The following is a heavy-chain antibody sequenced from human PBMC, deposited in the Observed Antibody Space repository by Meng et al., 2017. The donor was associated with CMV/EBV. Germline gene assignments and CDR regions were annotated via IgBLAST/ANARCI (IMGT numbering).Heavy chain of an antibody. Sequence: SETLSLTCAVYGGSFSGYYWSWIRQPPGKGLEWIGEINHSGSTNYNPSLKSRVTISVDTSKNQFSLKLSAVTAADTAVYYCSRSPGGFYWYFDLWGRGTLVTVSS. CDR1: GGSFSGYY. V-gene: IGHV4-34*01. J-gene: IGHJ2*01. CDR2: INHSGST. CDR3: SRSPGGFYWYFDL.